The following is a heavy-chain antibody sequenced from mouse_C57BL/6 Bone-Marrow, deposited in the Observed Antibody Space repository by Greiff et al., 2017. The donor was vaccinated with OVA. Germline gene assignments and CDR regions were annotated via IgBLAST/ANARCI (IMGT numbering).Heavy chain of an antibody. J-gene: IGHJ4*01. D-gene: IGHD2-4*01. CDR1: GYTFTSYT. CDR2: INPSSGYT. CDR3: ARKYDYDGYAMDY. Sequence: QVQLQQSGAELARPGASVKMSCKASGYTFTSYTMHWVKQRPGQGLEWIGYINPSSGYTKYNQKFKDKATLTADKSSSTAYMQLSSLTSEDSAGYYCARKYDYDGYAMDYWGQGTSVTVSS. V-gene: IGHV1-4*01.